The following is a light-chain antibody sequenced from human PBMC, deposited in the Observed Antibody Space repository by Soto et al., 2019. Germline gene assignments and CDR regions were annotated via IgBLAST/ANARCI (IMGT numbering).Light chain of an antibody. J-gene: IGKJ1*01. V-gene: IGKV3-20*01. CDR2: GAS. CDR3: QQYGSSPTST. CDR1: QSVSSSY. Sequence: EIVLTQSPGTLSLSPGERATLSCRASQSVSSSYLAWYQQKPGQAPRLLIYGASGRATGIPDRFSGSGSGTDFTLTISRLEPEDFAVYYCQQYGSSPTSTFGKGTKVEIK.